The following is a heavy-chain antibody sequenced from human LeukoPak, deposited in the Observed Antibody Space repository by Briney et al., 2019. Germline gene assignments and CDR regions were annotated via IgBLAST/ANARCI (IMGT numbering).Heavy chain of an antibody. J-gene: IGHJ4*02. Sequence: GGSLRLSCAASGFTFSSYAISWVRQAPGQGLEWMGGIIPIFGTANYAQKFQGRVTITADESTSTAYMELSSLRSEDTTVYYCARDQGYSYGPARNYFDYWGQGTLVTVSS. CDR1: GFTFSSYA. D-gene: IGHD5-18*01. CDR3: ARDQGYSYGPARNYFDY. V-gene: IGHV1-69*01. CDR2: IIPIFGTA.